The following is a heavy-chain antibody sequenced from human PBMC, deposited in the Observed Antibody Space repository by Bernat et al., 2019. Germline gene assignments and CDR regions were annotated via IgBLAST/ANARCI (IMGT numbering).Heavy chain of an antibody. CDR1: GFIFSNYA. V-gene: IGHV3-23*01. CDR3: AKTASVLDY. J-gene: IGHJ4*02. Sequence: EVQLLESGGGLVQPGGSLRLSCAASGFIFSNYAMTWVRQAPGQGLVWVSSISTTGSGTYYTDSVRGRFTISRDNSKNMLYLQMNSLRAEDTAIYDCAKTASVLDYWGQGTLVTVSS. CDR2: ISTTGSGT.